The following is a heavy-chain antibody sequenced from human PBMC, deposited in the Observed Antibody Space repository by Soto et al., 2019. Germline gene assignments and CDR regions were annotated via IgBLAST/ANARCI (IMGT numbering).Heavy chain of an antibody. D-gene: IGHD3-10*01. J-gene: IGHJ2*01. CDR3: ATESGRMSRGSHWYFDL. Sequence: QVQLVESGGGVVQPGRSLRLSCAASGFTFSSYGMHWVLQAPGKGLAWVAVIWYDGSNKYYADSVKGRFTISRDNSKNTQYLQMNSLRAEATAVYYCATESGRMSRGSHWYFDLWVRGTLVTVSS. CDR2: IWYDGSNK. CDR1: GFTFSSYG. V-gene: IGHV3-33*01.